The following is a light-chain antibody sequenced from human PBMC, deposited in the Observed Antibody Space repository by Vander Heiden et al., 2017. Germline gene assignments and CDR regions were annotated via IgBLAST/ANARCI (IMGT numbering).Light chain of an antibody. Sequence: EIVLTQSPATLSLSPGERATLSCRASQSVSSYLAWYQQKPGQAPRLLIYDASNRATDIPARFSGSGSGTDFTLTISSVEPEDFAVYYCQGRSSWPAITFGQGTRLEIK. J-gene: IGKJ5*01. CDR2: DAS. CDR3: QGRSSWPAIT. CDR1: QSVSSY. V-gene: IGKV3-11*01.